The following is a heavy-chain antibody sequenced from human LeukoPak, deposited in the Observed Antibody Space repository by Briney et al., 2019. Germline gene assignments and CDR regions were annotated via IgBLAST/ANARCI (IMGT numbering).Heavy chain of an antibody. D-gene: IGHD1-1*01. CDR1: GFTFNSYG. J-gene: IGHJ4*02. CDR3: ARVARERNPANWNDLDY. V-gene: IGHV3-33*01. Sequence: GGSLRLSCAASGFTFNSYGMHWVRQAPGKGLEWVAVIWYDGSNKYYADSVKGRFTISRDNSKTSLYLQMNSLRAEDTAVYYCARVARERNPANWNDLDYWGQGTLVTVSS. CDR2: IWYDGSNK.